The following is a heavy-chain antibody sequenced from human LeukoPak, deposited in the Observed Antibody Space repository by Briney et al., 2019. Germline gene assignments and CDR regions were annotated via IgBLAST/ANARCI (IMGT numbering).Heavy chain of an antibody. CDR1: GYSFTSYW. CDR3: ARLRGSSWYHDAFDI. V-gene: IGHV5-51*01. Sequence: GESLKISCKGSGYSFTSYWIGWVRQMPGKGLEWMGIIYPGDSDTRYSPSFQGQVTISADKSISTAYRQWSSLKASDTAMYYCARLRGSSWYHDAFDIWGQGTMVTVSS. D-gene: IGHD6-13*01. J-gene: IGHJ3*02. CDR2: IYPGDSDT.